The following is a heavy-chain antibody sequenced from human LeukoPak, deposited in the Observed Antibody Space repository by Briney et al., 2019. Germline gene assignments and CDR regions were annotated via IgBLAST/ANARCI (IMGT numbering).Heavy chain of an antibody. J-gene: IGHJ4*02. D-gene: IGHD5-12*01. V-gene: IGHV1-2*02. Sequence: ASVTVSCKASGYTFTGYYLHWVRQAPGQGLEGMGWINPNSGGTNYAQKFQGRVTMTRDTSISTAYMELGRLRSDDTAVYYCAREYSGYAPGGYWGQGTLVTVSS. CDR1: GYTFTGYY. CDR3: AREYSGYAPGGY. CDR2: INPNSGGT.